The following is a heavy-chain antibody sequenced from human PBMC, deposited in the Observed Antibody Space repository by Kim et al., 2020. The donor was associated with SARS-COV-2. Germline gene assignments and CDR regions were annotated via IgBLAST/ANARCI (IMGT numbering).Heavy chain of an antibody. Sequence: SVKVSCKASGGTFSSYAISWVRQAPGQGLEWMGGIIPIFGTANYAQKFQGRVTITADESTSTAYMELSSLRSEDTAVYYCARDTKEMATIVDWYFDLWGRGTLVTVSS. V-gene: IGHV1-69*13. J-gene: IGHJ2*01. CDR3: ARDTKEMATIVDWYFDL. D-gene: IGHD5-12*01. CDR2: IIPIFGTA. CDR1: GGTFSSYA.